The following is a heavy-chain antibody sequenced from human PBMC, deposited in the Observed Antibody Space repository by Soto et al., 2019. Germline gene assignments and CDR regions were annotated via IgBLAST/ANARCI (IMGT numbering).Heavy chain of an antibody. V-gene: IGHV3-74*03. CDR2: MTSDGRTT. Sequence: GGSLRLSCAASGFTFGNYWMHWVRQAPGKGPEWVSRMTSDGRTTQYADSVKGRFTVSRDNAKNTLYLQMNSLRAEDTAVYYCARAEVDYWGPGTLVTVSS. J-gene: IGHJ4*02. CDR1: GFTFGNYW. CDR3: ARAEVDY.